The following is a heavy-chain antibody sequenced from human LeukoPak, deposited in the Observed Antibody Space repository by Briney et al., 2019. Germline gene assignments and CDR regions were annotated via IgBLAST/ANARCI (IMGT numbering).Heavy chain of an antibody. Sequence: GESLRISCKGSGYSFTTYWITWVRQMPGKGLEWMGRIDPSDSDTKYSPSVQGHFTISADKSINTAYLQWSSLKASDTAMYYCARHTSLWFGELPNDFDYWGRGTLVTVSS. CDR1: GYSFTTYW. CDR3: ARHTSLWFGELPNDFDY. V-gene: IGHV5-10-1*01. D-gene: IGHD3-10*01. J-gene: IGHJ4*02. CDR2: IDPSDSDT.